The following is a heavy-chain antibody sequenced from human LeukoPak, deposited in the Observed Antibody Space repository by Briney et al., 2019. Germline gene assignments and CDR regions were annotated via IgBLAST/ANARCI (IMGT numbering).Heavy chain of an antibody. CDR3: ARVFGGPVSRRFDP. J-gene: IGHJ5*02. V-gene: IGHV4-61*02. D-gene: IGHD4-23*01. CDR1: GGSISSDNYH. CDR2: IYTSGST. Sequence: SETLSLTCTVSGGSISSDNYHWSWIRQPAGKGLEWIGRIYTSGSTNYNPSLKSRVTISVDTSKNQFSLKLTSVTAADTAVYYCARVFGGPVSRRFDPWGQGTLVTVSS.